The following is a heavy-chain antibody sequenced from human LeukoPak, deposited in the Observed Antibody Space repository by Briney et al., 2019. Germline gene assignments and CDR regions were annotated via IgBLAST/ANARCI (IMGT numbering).Heavy chain of an antibody. CDR2: INPNSGGT. Sequence: GASVKVSCKASGYTFTGYYMHWVRQAPGQGLEWMGWINPNSGGTNYAQKFQGWVTMTRDTSISTAYMELSRLRSDDTAVYYCARGRRGYCSSTNCYAYDYWGQGTLVTVSS. D-gene: IGHD2-2*01. CDR1: GYTFTGYY. J-gene: IGHJ4*02. CDR3: ARGRRGYCSSTNCYAYDY. V-gene: IGHV1-2*04.